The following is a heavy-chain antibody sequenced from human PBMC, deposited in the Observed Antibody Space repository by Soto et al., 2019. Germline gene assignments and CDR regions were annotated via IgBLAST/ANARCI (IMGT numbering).Heavy chain of an antibody. CDR2: ITGTGGDT. Sequence: EVQLLESGGGLVQPGGSLRLSCAASGFPLSTYGMSWVRQAPGKGLEWVSSITGTGGDTYYADSVKGRFTSSRDNSNNMLYLQMNSLRVEDTAVYYCARIRGYWYGLDVWGQGTTITDSS. CDR1: GFPLSTYG. CDR3: ARIRGYWYGLDV. V-gene: IGHV3-23*01. J-gene: IGHJ6*02.